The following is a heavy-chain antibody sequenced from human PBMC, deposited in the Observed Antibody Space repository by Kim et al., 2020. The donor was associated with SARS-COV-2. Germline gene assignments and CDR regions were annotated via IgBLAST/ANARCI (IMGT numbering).Heavy chain of an antibody. CDR2: ISGSGGST. J-gene: IGHJ2*01. D-gene: IGHD5-12*01. CDR3: AKGALKGRWLQPNPINWYFDL. CDR1: GFTFSSYA. V-gene: IGHV3-23*01. Sequence: GGSLRLSCAASGFTFSSYAMSWVRQAPGKGLEWVSAISGSGGSTYYADSVKGRFTISRDNSKNTLYLQMNSLRVEDTAVYYCAKGALKGRWLQPNPINWYFDLWGRGTLVTVSS.